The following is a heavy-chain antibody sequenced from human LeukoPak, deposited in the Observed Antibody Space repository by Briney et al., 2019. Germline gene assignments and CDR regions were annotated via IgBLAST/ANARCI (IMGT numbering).Heavy chain of an antibody. Sequence: PSETLSLTCTVSGGSISSGGYYWSWIRQHPGKGLEWIGYIYYSGSTYYNPSLKSRVTISVDTSKNQFSLKLSSVTAADTAVYYCARDRGYYGSGSGTYNWFDPWGQGTLVTVSS. CDR1: GGSISSGGYY. D-gene: IGHD3-10*01. J-gene: IGHJ5*02. CDR3: ARDRGYYGSGSGTYNWFDP. V-gene: IGHV4-31*03. CDR2: IYYSGST.